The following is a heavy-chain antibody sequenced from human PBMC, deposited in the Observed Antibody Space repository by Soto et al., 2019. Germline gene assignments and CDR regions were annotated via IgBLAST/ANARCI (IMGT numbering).Heavy chain of an antibody. CDR2: ISGSGGST. J-gene: IGHJ4*02. V-gene: IGHV3-23*01. CDR1: GFTFSSYA. D-gene: IGHD3-10*01. Sequence: GGSLRLSCAASGFTFSSYAMXWVRQAPGKGLEWVSAISGSGGSTYYPDSVKGRFTISRDNSKNTLYLQMNSLRAEDTAVYYCAKNWKPGSYLFDYWGQGTLVTVSS. CDR3: AKNWKPGSYLFDY.